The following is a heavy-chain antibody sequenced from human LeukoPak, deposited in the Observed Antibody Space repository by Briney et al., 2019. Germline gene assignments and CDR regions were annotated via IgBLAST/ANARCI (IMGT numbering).Heavy chain of an antibody. CDR2: IYSGGST. V-gene: IGHV3-66*01. D-gene: IGHD1-26*01. Sequence: GGSLRRSCAASGITVSSNYMSWVRQAPGKGLEWVSVIYSGGSTYYADSVKGRFTISRDNSKNTLYLQMNSLRAEDTAVYYCARVPSGSFDYWGQGTLVTVSS. CDR3: ARVPSGSFDY. CDR1: GITVSSNY. J-gene: IGHJ4*02.